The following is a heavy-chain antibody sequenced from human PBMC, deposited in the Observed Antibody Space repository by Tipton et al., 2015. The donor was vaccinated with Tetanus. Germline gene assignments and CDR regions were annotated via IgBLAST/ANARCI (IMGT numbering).Heavy chain of an antibody. CDR2: IYFTGNT. Sequence: LRLSCTVSGDSISSYYWSWIRQPPGRGLEWIGHIYFTGNTQYSLSLKSRVTISVDTSKNQFSLKLSSVTAADTAVYYCARATMVRGVLYMDVWGQGTTVAVSS. V-gene: IGHV4-59*08. CDR1: GDSISSYY. D-gene: IGHD3-10*01. J-gene: IGHJ6*02. CDR3: ARATMVRGVLYMDV.